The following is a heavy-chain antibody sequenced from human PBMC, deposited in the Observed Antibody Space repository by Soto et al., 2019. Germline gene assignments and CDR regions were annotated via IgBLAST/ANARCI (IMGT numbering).Heavy chain of an antibody. CDR3: AREAGWQRMVPYD. V-gene: IGHV1-18*04. D-gene: IGHD6-25*01. CDR1: GYTFTSYG. Sequence: QVQLVQSGTEVKKPGASVNVSCKAFGYTFTSYGFSWVRQVPGQGLEWLGWISAFNGDTQYAQTMKGRVTVTTDTSTTTGHRELWSWTPADTTVYYCAREAGWQRMVPYDWGQGTLVTVS. CDR2: ISAFNGDT. J-gene: IGHJ4*02.